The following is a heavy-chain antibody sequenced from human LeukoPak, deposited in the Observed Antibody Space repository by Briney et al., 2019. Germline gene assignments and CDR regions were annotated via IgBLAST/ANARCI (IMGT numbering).Heavy chain of an antibody. J-gene: IGHJ4*02. V-gene: IGHV3-74*01. CDR1: GFTFSSYW. CDR2: INSDGSST. D-gene: IGHD3-22*01. Sequence: PGGSLRLSCAASGFTFSSYWMHWVRQAPGKGLVWVSRINSDGSSTSYADSVKGRFTISRDNAKNTLYLQMNSLRAEDTAVYYCAKGHYDSSGYVFDYWGQGTLVTVSS. CDR3: AKGHYDSSGYVFDY.